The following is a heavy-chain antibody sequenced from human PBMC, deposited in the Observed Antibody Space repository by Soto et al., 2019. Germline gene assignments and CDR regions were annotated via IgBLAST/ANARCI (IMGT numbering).Heavy chain of an antibody. CDR1: GGSISSGGYY. CDR3: ARDRSYYYHYSGLDV. V-gene: IGHV4-31*03. CDR2: IYYSGST. D-gene: IGHD3-10*01. Sequence: SETLSLTCTVSGGSISSGGYYWSWIRQHPGKGLEWIGYIYYSGSTYYNPSLKSRVTISVDTSNNQFSLKLSSVTAADTAVYYCARDRSYYYHYSGLDVWGQGTTVAVSS. J-gene: IGHJ6*02.